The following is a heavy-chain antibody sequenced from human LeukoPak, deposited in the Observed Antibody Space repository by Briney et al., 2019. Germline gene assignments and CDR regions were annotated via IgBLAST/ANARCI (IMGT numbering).Heavy chain of an antibody. CDR3: AREVEYSPGWHPAESDY. D-gene: IGHD6-19*01. Sequence: GRFTISRDNAKNSLFLQMNNLRAEDTAVYYCAREVEYSPGWHPAESDYWGQGTRVTVSS. V-gene: IGHV3-11*06. J-gene: IGHJ4*02.